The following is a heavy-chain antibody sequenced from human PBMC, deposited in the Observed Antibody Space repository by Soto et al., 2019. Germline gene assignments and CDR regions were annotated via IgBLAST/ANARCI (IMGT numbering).Heavy chain of an antibody. Sequence: SETLSLTCAVYGGSFSGYYWSWIRQPPGKGLEWIGEINHSGSTNYNPSLKSRVTISVDTSKNQFSLKLSSVTAADTAVYYCARGDLPAAIDYWGQGTLVTVSS. V-gene: IGHV4-34*01. D-gene: IGHD2-2*02. CDR1: GGSFSGYY. CDR3: ARGDLPAAIDY. J-gene: IGHJ4*02. CDR2: INHSGST.